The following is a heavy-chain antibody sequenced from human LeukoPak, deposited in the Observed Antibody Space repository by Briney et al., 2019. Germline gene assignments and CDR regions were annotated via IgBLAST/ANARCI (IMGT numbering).Heavy chain of an antibody. CDR1: GYTFTGYY. CDR3: ARDPVYCSGGSRSHFDY. CDR2: INPNSGGT. Sequence: ASVKVSCKASGYTFTGYYMHWVRQAPGQGLEWMGWINPNSGGTNYAQKFQGRVTMTRDTSISTAYMELSRLRSDDTAVYYCARDPVYCSGGSRSHFDYWGQGTLVTVSS. J-gene: IGHJ4*02. V-gene: IGHV1-2*02. D-gene: IGHD2-15*01.